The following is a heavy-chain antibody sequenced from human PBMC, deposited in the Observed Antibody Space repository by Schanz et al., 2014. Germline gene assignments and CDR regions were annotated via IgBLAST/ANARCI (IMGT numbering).Heavy chain of an antibody. CDR1: GFIFRSFG. CDR3: AKGRFGELSAFDI. V-gene: IGHV3-23*04. J-gene: IGHJ3*02. Sequence: GQLVESGGGVVQPGKSLRLSCATSGFIFRSFGIHWVRQAPGKGLEWVSTIGTSGGTNYAESVKGRFTISRDNSKNTLYLQMNSLRAEDTAVYYCAKGRFGELSAFDIWGQGTRXTVSS. CDR2: IGTSGGT. D-gene: IGHD3-10*01.